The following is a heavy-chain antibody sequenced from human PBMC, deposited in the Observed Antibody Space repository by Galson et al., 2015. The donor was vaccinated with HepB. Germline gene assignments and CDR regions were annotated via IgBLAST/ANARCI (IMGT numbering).Heavy chain of an antibody. CDR2: VDPEDGET. V-gene: IGHV1-69-2*01. CDR3: ATFDSGSYYSPQHY. D-gene: IGHD3-10*01. Sequence: VKVSCKVSGYTFTDYYMHWVQQAPGKGLEWMGLVDPEDGETIYAEKFQGRVTITADTSTDTAYMELSSLRSEDTAVYYCATFDSGSYYSPQHYWGQGTLVTVSS. CDR1: GYTFTDYY. J-gene: IGHJ4*02.